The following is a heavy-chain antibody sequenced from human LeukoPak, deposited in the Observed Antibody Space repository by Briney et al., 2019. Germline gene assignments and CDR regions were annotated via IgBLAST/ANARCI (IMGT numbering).Heavy chain of an antibody. D-gene: IGHD3-10*01. J-gene: IGHJ4*02. CDR1: GYTFTSYD. CDR2: MNPNSSNT. V-gene: IGHV1-8*01. Sequence: ASVKVSCKASGYTFTSYDINWVRQATGQGLEWMGWMNPNSSNTGYAQKFQGRVTMTRNTSISTAYMELSSLRSEDTAVYYCARGRITMVRGVTRDYFFDYWGQGTLVTVSS. CDR3: ARGRITMVRGVTRDYFFDY.